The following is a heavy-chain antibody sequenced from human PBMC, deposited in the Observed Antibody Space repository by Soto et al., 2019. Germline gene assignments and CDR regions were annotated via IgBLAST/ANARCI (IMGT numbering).Heavy chain of an antibody. CDR1: AYTFTSYY. CDR3: ARLRGAYCRGGSCYSDY. J-gene: IGHJ4*02. V-gene: IGHV1-46*01. CDR2: INPSDGST. Sequence: QVQLVQSGAEVKKPGASVKVSCKASAYTFTSYYMHWVRQAPGQGLEWMGIINPSDGSTSYAQKFQGGGTMTRDTSTSTVYMELSSLRSEDTAVYYCARLRGAYCRGGSCYSDYWGQGTLVTVSS. D-gene: IGHD2-15*01.